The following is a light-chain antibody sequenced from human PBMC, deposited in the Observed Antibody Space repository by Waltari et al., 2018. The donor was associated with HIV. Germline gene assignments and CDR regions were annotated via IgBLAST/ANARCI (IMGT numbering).Light chain of an antibody. CDR3: QQSNSPPFT. Sequence: DIQMTQPLSSLSASVGDRVTIACRASQTISTYLCWYQQKPGKAPKLLIFGSSILQRGVPSRFSGSGSGTDFTLTIMSLQPEDFATYYCQQSNSPPFTFGPGTKVDVK. J-gene: IGKJ3*01. CDR2: GSS. V-gene: IGKV1-39*01. CDR1: QTISTY.